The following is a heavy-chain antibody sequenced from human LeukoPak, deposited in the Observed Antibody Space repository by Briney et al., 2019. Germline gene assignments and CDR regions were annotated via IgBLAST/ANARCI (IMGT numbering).Heavy chain of an antibody. CDR3: AAGPYCSGGSCYQNWFDP. J-gene: IGHJ5*02. D-gene: IGHD2-15*01. Sequence: ASVKVSCKASGYTFTSYGISWVRQAPGQGLEWMGWISAYNGNTNYAQKFQERVTITRDMSTSTAYMELSSLRSEDTAVYYCAAGPYCSGGSCYQNWFDPWGQGTLVTVSS. CDR1: GYTFTSYG. CDR2: ISAYNGNT. V-gene: IGHV1-18*01.